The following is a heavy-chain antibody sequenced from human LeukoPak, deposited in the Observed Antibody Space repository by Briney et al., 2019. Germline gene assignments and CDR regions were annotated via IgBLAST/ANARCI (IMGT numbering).Heavy chain of an antibody. D-gene: IGHD3-10*01. V-gene: IGHV1-18*01. CDR1: GYTFTSHG. Sequence: ASVRVSCKASGYTFTSHGISWVRQAPGQGLEWMGWISAYNGNTNYAQKLQGRVTMTTDTSTSTAYMELRSLRAEDTAVYYCAGRVRGVINDFDYWGQGTLVPVSS. CDR3: AGRVRGVINDFDY. CDR2: ISAYNGNT. J-gene: IGHJ4*02.